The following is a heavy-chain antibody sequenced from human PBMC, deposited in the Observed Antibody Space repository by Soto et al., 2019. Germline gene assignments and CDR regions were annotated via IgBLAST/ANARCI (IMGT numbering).Heavy chain of an antibody. J-gene: IGHJ6*02. V-gene: IGHV3-48*02. CDR1: GFTFSLYS. CDR2: ISRSSTGI. CDR3: ARAVTWGLDV. Sequence: EVQLVETGGGLVQPGGSLSLSCGAYGFTFSLYSMSWVRQAPGKGLEWVSYISRSSTGIHYADSVKGRFTISRDDATNSMHLQMNSLRDGDTAVYYCARAVTWGLDVWCQGTTVSISS. D-gene: IGHD3-10*01.